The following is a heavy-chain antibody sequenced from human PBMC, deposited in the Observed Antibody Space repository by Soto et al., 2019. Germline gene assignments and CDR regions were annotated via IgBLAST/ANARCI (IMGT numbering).Heavy chain of an antibody. CDR3: ARPLWRDDYNWGYFDL. CDR1: GFTFSSYA. V-gene: IGHV3-30-3*01. D-gene: IGHD4-4*01. CDR2: ISYDGSNK. J-gene: IGHJ2*01. Sequence: QVQLVESGGGVVKPGRSLRLSCAASGFTFSSYAMHWVRQAPGKGLEWVAVISYDGSNKYYADSVKGRFTISRYNSKITLYLQMNSLRAEDTAVYYCARPLWRDDYNWGYFDLWGRGTLVTVSS.